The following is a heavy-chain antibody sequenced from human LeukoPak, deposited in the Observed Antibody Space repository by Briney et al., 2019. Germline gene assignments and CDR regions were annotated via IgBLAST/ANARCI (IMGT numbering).Heavy chain of an antibody. CDR3: ARHSSRETDAFDI. CDR2: MNPNSGNT. D-gene: IGHD6-13*01. CDR1: GYTFTSYD. V-gene: IGHV1-8*03. Sequence: ASVKVSCKASGYTFTSYDINWVRQATGQGLELMGWMNPNSGNTGYAQKFQGRVTITRNTSISTAYMELSSLRSEDTDVYYCARHSSRETDAFDIWGQGTMVTVSS. J-gene: IGHJ3*02.